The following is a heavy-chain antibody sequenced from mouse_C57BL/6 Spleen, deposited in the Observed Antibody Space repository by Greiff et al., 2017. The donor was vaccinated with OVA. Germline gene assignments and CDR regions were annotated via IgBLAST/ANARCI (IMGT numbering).Heavy chain of an antibody. Sequence: VQLQQSGAELVKPGASVKISCKASGYAFSSYWMNWVKQRPGKGLEWIGQIYPGDGDTNYNGQFKGKATLTADKSSSTAYMQLSSLTSEDSAVYFCASTGTDYYAMDYWGQGTSVTVSS. CDR1: GYAFSSYW. D-gene: IGHD4-1*02. CDR3: ASTGTDYYAMDY. J-gene: IGHJ4*01. V-gene: IGHV1-80*01. CDR2: IYPGDGDT.